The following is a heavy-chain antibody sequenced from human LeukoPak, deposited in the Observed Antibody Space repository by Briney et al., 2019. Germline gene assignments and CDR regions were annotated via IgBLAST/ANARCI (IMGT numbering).Heavy chain of an antibody. J-gene: IGHJ5*02. D-gene: IGHD3-10*01. V-gene: IGHV1-18*01. CDR1: GYTFTSYG. CDR2: ISAYNGNT. CDR3: ARAITMVRGVIITRNWFGP. Sequence: ASVKVSCKASGYTFTSYGISWVRQAPGQGLEWMGWISAYNGNTNYAQKLQGRVTMTTDTSTSTAYMELRSLRSDDTAVYYCARAITMVRGVIITRNWFGPWGQGTLVTVSS.